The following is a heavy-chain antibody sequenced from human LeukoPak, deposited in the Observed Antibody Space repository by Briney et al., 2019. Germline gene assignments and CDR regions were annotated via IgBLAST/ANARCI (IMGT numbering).Heavy chain of an antibody. D-gene: IGHD5-12*01. V-gene: IGHV1-2*02. CDR3: ARDTAWMSWFDP. Sequence: ASVTVSCKASGYTFTGYYMHWVRQAPGQGLEWMGWINPNSGGTNYAQKFQGRVTMTRNTSISTAYMELSRLRSDDTAVYYCARDTAWMSWFDPWGLGALVTVSS. CDR1: GYTFTGYY. J-gene: IGHJ5*02. CDR2: INPNSGGT.